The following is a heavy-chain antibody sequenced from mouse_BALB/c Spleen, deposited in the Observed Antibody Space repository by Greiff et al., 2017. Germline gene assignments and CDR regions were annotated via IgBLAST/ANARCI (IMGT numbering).Heavy chain of an antibody. D-gene: IGHD2-4*01. V-gene: IGHV1-5*01. Sequence: VQLQQPGAELVKPGASVKLSCKASGYTFTSYWMHWVKQRPGQGLEWIGAIYPGNSDTSYNQKFKGKAKLTAVTSTSTAYMELSSLTNEDSAVYYCTRSGLRAMDYWGQGTSVTVSS. J-gene: IGHJ4*01. CDR1: GYTFTSYW. CDR2: IYPGNSDT. CDR3: TRSGLRAMDY.